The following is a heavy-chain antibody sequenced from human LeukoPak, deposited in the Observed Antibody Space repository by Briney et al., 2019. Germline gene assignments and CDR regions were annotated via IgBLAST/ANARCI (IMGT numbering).Heavy chain of an antibody. CDR3: ARDNVVVTAILDY. J-gene: IGHJ4*02. CDR1: GFTFDDYS. CDR2: ISSSSSYI. Sequence: GGSLRLSCAASGFTFDDYSMNWVRQAPGKGLEWVSSISSSSSYIYYADSVKGRFTISRDNAKNSLYLQMNSLRAEDTAVYYCARDNVVVTAILDYWGQGTLVTVSS. D-gene: IGHD2-21*02. V-gene: IGHV3-21*01.